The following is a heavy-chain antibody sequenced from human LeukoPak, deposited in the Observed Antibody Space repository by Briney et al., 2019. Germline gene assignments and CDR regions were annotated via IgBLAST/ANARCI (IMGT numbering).Heavy chain of an antibody. CDR3: ARGNMVRGVIRLDY. J-gene: IGHJ4*02. CDR1: GGSFSGYY. D-gene: IGHD3-10*01. CDR2: INHSGST. V-gene: IGHV4-34*01. Sequence: SETLSLTCAVYGGSFSGYYWSWIRQPPGKGLEWIGEINHSGSTNYNPSLKSRVTISVDTSKNQFSLKLSSVTAADTAVYYCARGNMVRGVIRLDYWGQGTLVTLST.